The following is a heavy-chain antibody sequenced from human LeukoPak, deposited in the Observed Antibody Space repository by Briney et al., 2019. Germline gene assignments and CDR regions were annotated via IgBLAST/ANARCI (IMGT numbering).Heavy chain of an antibody. CDR2: ISTYNGNT. J-gene: IGHJ4*02. V-gene: IGHV1-18*01. CDR3: ARDRGWTDLRDY. D-gene: IGHD3/OR15-3a*01. CDR1: GYTFINYG. Sequence: ASVTVSCKASGYTFINYGINWVRQAPGQGLEWMGWISTYNGNTVYAQKFQGRVTVTTDTSTTTAYMELRSLTSDDTAVYLCARDRGWTDLRDYWGQGTLVTVSS.